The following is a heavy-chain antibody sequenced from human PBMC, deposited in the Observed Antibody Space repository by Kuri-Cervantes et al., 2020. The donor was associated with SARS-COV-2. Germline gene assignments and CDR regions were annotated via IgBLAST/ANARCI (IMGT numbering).Heavy chain of an antibody. V-gene: IGHV3-21*01. J-gene: IGHJ3*02. CDR1: GFTVSSNY. CDR3: AGLNAFDI. CDR2: ISSSSSYI. Sequence: GESLKISCAASGFTVSSNYMSWARQAPGKGLEWVSSISSSSSYIYYADSVKGRFTISRDNAKNSLYLQMNSLRAEDTAVYYCAGLNAFDIWGQGTMVTVSS.